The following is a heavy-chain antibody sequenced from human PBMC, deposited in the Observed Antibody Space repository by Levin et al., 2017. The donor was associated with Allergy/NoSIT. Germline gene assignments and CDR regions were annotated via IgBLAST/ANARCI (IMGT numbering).Heavy chain of an antibody. Sequence: AGESLKISCAASGFTFSGSAMHWVRQAPGKGLEWVAYISYDGSLKHSADSVKGRFIISRDNSKNTLDLQMNSLRPEDTAVYYCAKELRQLLYYLESWGQGTLVTVSS. D-gene: IGHD5-18*01. CDR2: ISYDGSLK. V-gene: IGHV3-30*18. J-gene: IGHJ4*02. CDR1: GFTFSGSA. CDR3: AKELRQLLYYLES.